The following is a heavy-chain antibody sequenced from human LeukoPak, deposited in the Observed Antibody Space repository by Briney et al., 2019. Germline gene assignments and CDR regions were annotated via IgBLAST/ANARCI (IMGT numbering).Heavy chain of an antibody. D-gene: IGHD3-10*01. V-gene: IGHV4-59*13. Sequence: SETLSLTCTVSGGSISSYYWNWIRQPPGKGLEWVGYIFYSGSTNYNPSLKSRVTISVDTSKNQFSLKLSSVTAADTAVYYCARPSRSISTAGAFDIWGQGTMVTVSS. J-gene: IGHJ3*02. CDR1: GGSISSYY. CDR3: ARPSRSISTAGAFDI. CDR2: IFYSGST.